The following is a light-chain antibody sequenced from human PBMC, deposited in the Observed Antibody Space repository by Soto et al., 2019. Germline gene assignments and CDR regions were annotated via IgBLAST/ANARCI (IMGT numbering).Light chain of an antibody. CDR3: QHSFSTPRT. CDR1: QTISTY. Sequence: DIQMTQSPSPLSASVGDRVTITCRASQTISTYLNWYQQKPGKAPKLLIYGASSLQSGVPSRFSGSGSGTDFTLTISSLQPEDFGTSYCQHSFSTPRTLGQATKVDSK. J-gene: IGKJ1*01. V-gene: IGKV1-39*01. CDR2: GAS.